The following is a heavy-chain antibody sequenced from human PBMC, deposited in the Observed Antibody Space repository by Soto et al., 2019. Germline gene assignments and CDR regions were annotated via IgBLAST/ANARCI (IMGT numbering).Heavy chain of an antibody. CDR3: ARWSGSAWDY. J-gene: IGHJ4*02. V-gene: IGHV3-21*01. CDR2: ISTSSSYI. CDR1: GLTISDYN. Sequence: EVQLVESGGGLVKPGGSLRLSCTASGLTISDYNMNWVRQAPGKGLEWVSSISTSSSYIYYADSVKGRFTISRDNAKKSVYLQMNSRRAEDRAVYYCARWSGSAWDYGGQGTLVTVPS. D-gene: IGHD2-8*02.